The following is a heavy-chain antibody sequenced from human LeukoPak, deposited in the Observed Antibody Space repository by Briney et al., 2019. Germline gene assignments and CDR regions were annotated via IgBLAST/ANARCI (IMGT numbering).Heavy chain of an antibody. V-gene: IGHV3-73*01. CDR2: IRSKPYNYAT. CDR1: GFTFSGAA. J-gene: IGHJ5*02. D-gene: IGHD6-13*01. Sequence: PGGSLKLSCTASGFTFSGAAMHWVRQASGKGPEWVGHIRSKPYNYATAYAASVKGRFTISRDDSKNTAYLQMNSLKIEDTAVYYCTRPLGAAAGTYFDPWGQGTLVTVSS. CDR3: TRPLGAAAGTYFDP.